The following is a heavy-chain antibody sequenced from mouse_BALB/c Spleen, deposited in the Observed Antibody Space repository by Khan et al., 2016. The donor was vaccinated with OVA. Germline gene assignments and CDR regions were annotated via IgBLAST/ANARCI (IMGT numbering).Heavy chain of an antibody. Sequence: QVQLKQSGAELVKPGASVKMSCKASGYTFTSYNMHWVKQTPGQGLEWIGAIYPGNGDTSYNQKFKGKATLTADKSSSIAYMQLSSLTSEDSAVYYWARIYYDNPYYAMDYWGQGTSVTVSS. CDR1: GYTFTSYN. J-gene: IGHJ4*01. CDR3: ARIYYDNPYYAMDY. V-gene: IGHV1-12*01. CDR2: IYPGNGDT. D-gene: IGHD2-1*01.